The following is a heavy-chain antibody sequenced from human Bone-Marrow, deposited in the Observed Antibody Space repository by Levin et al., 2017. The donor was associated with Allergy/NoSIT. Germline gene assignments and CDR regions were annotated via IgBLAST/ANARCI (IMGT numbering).Heavy chain of an antibody. CDR3: ARHGSSTWYEGGRDY. J-gene: IGHJ4*02. CDR1: GFTFDDYA. V-gene: IGHV3-9*01. D-gene: IGHD6-13*01. Sequence: PGGSLRLSCAASGFTFDDYAMFWVRQVPGKGLEWVSGVNWNSVDIGYADSVKGRFTISRDNARNFMYLQMNSLKPEDTAFYYCARHGSSTWYEGGRDYWGQGTLVTVSS. CDR2: VNWNSVDI.